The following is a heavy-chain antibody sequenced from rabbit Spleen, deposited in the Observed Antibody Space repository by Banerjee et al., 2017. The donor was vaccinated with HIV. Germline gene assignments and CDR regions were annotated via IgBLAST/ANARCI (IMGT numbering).Heavy chain of an antibody. Sequence: QEQLVESGGGLVQPGGSLKLSCKASGFDFSNYGMSWVRQAPGKGLEWIGYIDPLFGNTYYASWVNGRFTISSHNAQNTLYLQLNSLTAADTATYFCARDLPSVVGWNFGLWGPGTLVTVS. D-gene: IGHD1-1*01. CDR2: IDPLFGNT. CDR3: ARDLPSVVGWNFGL. J-gene: IGHJ4*01. CDR1: GFDFSNYG. V-gene: IGHV1S47*01.